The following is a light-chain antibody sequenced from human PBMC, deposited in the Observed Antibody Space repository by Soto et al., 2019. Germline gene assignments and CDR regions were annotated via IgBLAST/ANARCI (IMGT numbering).Light chain of an antibody. J-gene: IGKJ2*01. CDR1: QSVSTL. CDR2: DAS. V-gene: IGKV3-11*01. CDR3: QQRNNWPRFT. Sequence: EIVLTQSPATLSLSPGERATLSCRASQSVSTLLAWYQQRPGQAPRLLIYDASTRATGIPGRFSGGGSGTDFPLTISSLEPEDFAVYYCQQRNNWPRFTFGQGTKLEIK.